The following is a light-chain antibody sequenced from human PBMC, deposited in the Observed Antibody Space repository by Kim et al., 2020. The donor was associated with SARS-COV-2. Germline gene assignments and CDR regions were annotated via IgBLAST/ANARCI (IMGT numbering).Light chain of an antibody. J-gene: IGKJ1*01. V-gene: IGKV1-5*03. CDR2: KAS. CDR3: QHYHLFPWT. Sequence: ASVGDRVTITCRASQGIGDWLAWYQQKPGKAPKLLIFKASSLHSGVPSRFSGSASGTVFTLTISSLQPDDFATYTFQHYHLFPWTFGQGTKVDIK. CDR1: QGIGDW.